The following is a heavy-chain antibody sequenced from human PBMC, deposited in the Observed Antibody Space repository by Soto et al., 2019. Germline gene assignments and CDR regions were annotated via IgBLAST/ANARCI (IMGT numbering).Heavy chain of an antibody. Sequence: QVQLQESGPGLVKPSQTLSLTCTVSGGSISSGGYYWSWIRQHPGKGLEWIGYIYYSGSTYYNPSFKSRVTISVDTSKSQFSLRRSSVTAADTAVYYCARDHLGYCSGGSCGFDPWGQGTLVTVSS. J-gene: IGHJ5*02. D-gene: IGHD2-15*01. V-gene: IGHV4-31*03. CDR3: ARDHLGYCSGGSCGFDP. CDR1: GGSISSGGYY. CDR2: IYYSGST.